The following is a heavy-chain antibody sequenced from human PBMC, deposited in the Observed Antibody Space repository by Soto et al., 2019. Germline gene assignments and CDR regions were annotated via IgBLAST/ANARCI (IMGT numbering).Heavy chain of an antibody. J-gene: IGHJ4*02. Sequence: SETLSLTCTVSGGSISSYYWSWIRQPPGKGLEWIGYIYYSGSTNYNPSLKSRVTISVDTSRSTAYMELSSLRSEDTAVYYCAGGPPSWGFDFWGQGTLVTVSS. CDR1: GGSISSYY. D-gene: IGHD7-27*01. CDR2: IYYSGST. CDR3: AGGPPSWGFDF. V-gene: IGHV4-59*01.